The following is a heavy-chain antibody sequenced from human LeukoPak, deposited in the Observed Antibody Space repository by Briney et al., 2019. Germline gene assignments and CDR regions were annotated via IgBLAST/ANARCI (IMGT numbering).Heavy chain of an antibody. V-gene: IGHV4-38-2*01. CDR1: GYSISSGYY. CDR3: ARLSYDYVWGSYRYDAYFDY. CDR2: IYHSGST. J-gene: IGHJ4*02. Sequence: SETLSLTCAVSGYSISSGYYWGWIRQPPGKGLECIGSIYHSGSTYYNPSLKSRVTISVDTSKYQFSLKLSSVTAADTAVYYCARLSYDYVWGSYRYDAYFDYWGQGTLVSVSS. D-gene: IGHD3-16*02.